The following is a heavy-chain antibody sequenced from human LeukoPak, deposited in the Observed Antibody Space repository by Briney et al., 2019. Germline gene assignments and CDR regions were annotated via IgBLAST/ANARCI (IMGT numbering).Heavy chain of an antibody. CDR3: SRYGGYDFSYFDY. V-gene: IGHV4-59*01. D-gene: IGHD5-12*01. CDR1: GGSISGFY. Sequence: SETLSDARTVSGGSISGFYRSWMRQPPGKGLGWIVYIYYGGSTNYNPSLQSRGTISVDESKNQFLLKLSYVPAADTAVYYCSRYGGYDFSYFDYWGQGTLVTVSS. CDR2: IYYGGST. J-gene: IGHJ4*02.